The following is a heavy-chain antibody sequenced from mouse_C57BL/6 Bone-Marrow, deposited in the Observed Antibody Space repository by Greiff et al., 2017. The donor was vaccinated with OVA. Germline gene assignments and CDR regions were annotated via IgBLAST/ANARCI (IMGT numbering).Heavy chain of an antibody. Sequence: EVQVVESGGGLVQPGESLKLSCESYEYDFPSHYMSWVRKTPVKRLELVAAINSAGGSTYYPDTMERRFIITRDNTKKTRYLQMSSLRSEDTAWYYCARRDSTGFAYWGQGTLVTVSA. CDR3: ARRDSTGFAY. D-gene: IGHD3-2*02. V-gene: IGHV5-2*01. CDR2: INSAGGST. CDR1: EYDFPSHY. J-gene: IGHJ3*01.